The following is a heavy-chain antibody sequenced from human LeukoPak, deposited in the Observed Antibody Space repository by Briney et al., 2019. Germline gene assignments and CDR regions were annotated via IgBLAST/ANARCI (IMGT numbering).Heavy chain of an antibody. J-gene: IGHJ4*02. CDR3: ARTYEGYFDY. D-gene: IGHD3-16*01. CDR1: GGSISSYY. CDR2: IYYSGST. V-gene: IGHV4-59*08. Sequence: SETLSLTCTVSGGSISSYYWSWIRQPPGKGLEWIGYIYYSGSTNYNPSLKSRVTISVDTSKNQFSLKLSSVTAADTAVYYCARTYEGYFDYWGQGTLVTVSS.